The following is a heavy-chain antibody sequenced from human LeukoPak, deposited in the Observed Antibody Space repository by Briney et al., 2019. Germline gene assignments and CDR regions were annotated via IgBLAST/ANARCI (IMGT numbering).Heavy chain of an antibody. CDR3: ARVLGTMIVVALRNGGAFDI. J-gene: IGHJ3*02. CDR2: INHSGSP. Sequence: SETLSLTCAVYGGSFSGYYWSWIRQPPGKGLEWIGEINHSGSPNYNPSLKSRVTISVDTSKNQFSLKLSSVTAADTAVYYCARVLGTMIVVALRNGGAFDIWGQGTMVTVSS. CDR1: GGSFSGYY. D-gene: IGHD3-22*01. V-gene: IGHV4-34*01.